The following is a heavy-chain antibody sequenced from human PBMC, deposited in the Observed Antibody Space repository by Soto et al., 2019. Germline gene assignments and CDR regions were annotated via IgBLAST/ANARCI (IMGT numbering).Heavy chain of an antibody. V-gene: IGHV3-74*01. CDR3: ARVNYGDYGGVYDY. CDR2: INSDGSST. D-gene: IGHD4-17*01. J-gene: IGHJ4*02. CDR1: GFTVSSYL. Sequence: EVQLVASGGGLVQPGGSLRLSCAASGFTVSSYLMHWVRQAPGKGLVWVSRINSDGSSTSFADSVKGRFTISRDNAKNTLSLHMNSLRAEDTAVYYCARVNYGDYGGVYDYWGQGTLVTVSS.